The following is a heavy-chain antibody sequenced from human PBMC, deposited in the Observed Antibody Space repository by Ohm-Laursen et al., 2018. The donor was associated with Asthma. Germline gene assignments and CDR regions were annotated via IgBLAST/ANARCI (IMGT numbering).Heavy chain of an antibody. D-gene: IGHD7-27*01. CDR2: ISWNSGSI. Sequence: SLRLSCAASGFTFDGYAMHWVRQAPGKGLEWVSGISWNSGSIGYADSVKGRFTISRDNAKNSLYLQMNSLRAEDTALYYCATTLGMGYYFDYWGQGTLVTVSS. J-gene: IGHJ4*02. CDR1: GFTFDGYA. CDR3: ATTLGMGYYFDY. V-gene: IGHV3-9*01.